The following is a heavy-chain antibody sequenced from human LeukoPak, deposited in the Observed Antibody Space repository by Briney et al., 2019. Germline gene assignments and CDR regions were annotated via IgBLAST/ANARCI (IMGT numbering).Heavy chain of an antibody. CDR1: GGSISSYY. CDR2: IYYSGST. CDR3: ARLESSWLDY. Sequence: PSETLSLTCTVSGGSISSYYWSWIRQPPGKGLEWIGYIYYSGSTNYNPSLKSRVTISVDTSKNQFSLKLSSVTAADTAVYYCARLESSWLDYWGQGTLVTVSS. D-gene: IGHD6-13*01. J-gene: IGHJ4*02. V-gene: IGHV4-59*08.